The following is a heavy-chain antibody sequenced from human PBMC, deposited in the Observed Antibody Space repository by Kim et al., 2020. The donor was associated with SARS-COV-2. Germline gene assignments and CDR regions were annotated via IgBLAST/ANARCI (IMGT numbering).Heavy chain of an antibody. D-gene: IGHD2-2*01. CDR2: VSASGGST. Sequence: GGSLRLSCAASGFTFRSYAMNWVRQAPGKGLEWVSAVSASGGSTYYADSVKGRFTVSRDNSKNALYLQMNSLRGEDTAVYYCAKDFLGRNPPMPYDYWGQGTLVTVSS. J-gene: IGHJ4*02. V-gene: IGHV3-23*01. CDR3: AKDFLGRNPPMPYDY. CDR1: GFTFRSYA.